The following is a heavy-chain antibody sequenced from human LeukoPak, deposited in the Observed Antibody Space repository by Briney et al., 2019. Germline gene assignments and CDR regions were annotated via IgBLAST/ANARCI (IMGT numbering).Heavy chain of an antibody. CDR2: INPNSGGT. CDR3: ARAGSGWSTGIYPPLYGMDV. CDR1: GYTFTGYY. D-gene: IGHD6-19*01. V-gene: IGHV1-2*04. Sequence: GASVKVSCKASGYTFTGYYMHWVRQAPGQGLEWMGWINPNSGGTNYAQKFQGWVTMTRDTSISTAYMELSRLRSDDTAVYYCARAGSGWSTGIYPPLYGMDVWGQGTPVTVSS. J-gene: IGHJ6*02.